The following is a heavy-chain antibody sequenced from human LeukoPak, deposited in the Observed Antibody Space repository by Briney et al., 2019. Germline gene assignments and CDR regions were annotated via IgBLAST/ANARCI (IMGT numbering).Heavy chain of an antibody. D-gene: IGHD3-22*01. CDR3: AREYASGYYRTFDY. CDR1: GFIFSTYT. V-gene: IGHV3-30-3*01. CDR2: VSHDGDNN. J-gene: IGHJ4*02. Sequence: GGSLRLSCAASGFIFSTYTMHWVRQAPGKGLEWVATVSHDGDNNYYADSVKGRFTISRDDSKDTLYLQMNSLRADDLAVYYCAREYASGYYRTFDYWGQGTVVTVSS.